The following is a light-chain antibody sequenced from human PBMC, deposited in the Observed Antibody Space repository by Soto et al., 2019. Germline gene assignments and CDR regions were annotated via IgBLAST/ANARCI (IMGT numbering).Light chain of an antibody. V-gene: IGLV2-14*01. Sequence: QSVLTQPASVSGSPGQSITISCTGTSSDVGGYNYVSWYQQHPGKAPKLMIYDVSDRPSGVSNRFSGSKSGNTASLTISGLHADDEADYYCSSYTSSSTPHVVFGGGTKVTVL. CDR1: SSDVGGYNY. J-gene: IGLJ2*01. CDR2: DVS. CDR3: SSYTSSSTPHVV.